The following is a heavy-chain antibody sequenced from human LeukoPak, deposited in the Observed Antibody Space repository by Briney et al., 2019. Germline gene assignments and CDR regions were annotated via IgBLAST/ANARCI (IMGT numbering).Heavy chain of an antibody. CDR3: AELGITMIGGV. CDR1: GFTFSSYE. V-gene: IGHV3-48*03. D-gene: IGHD3-10*02. J-gene: IGHJ6*04. Sequence: QAGGSLRLSCAASGFTFSSYEMNWVRQAPGKGLEGVSYISSSGSTIYYADRVKGRFTISRDNAKISLYLQMNGLRAEDTAVYYCAELGITMIGGVWGKGTTVTISS. CDR2: ISSSGSTI.